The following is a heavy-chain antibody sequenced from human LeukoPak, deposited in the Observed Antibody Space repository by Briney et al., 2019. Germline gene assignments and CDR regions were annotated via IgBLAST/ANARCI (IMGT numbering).Heavy chain of an antibody. CDR1: GYTFTGYH. J-gene: IGHJ4*02. CDR2: INPNSGDT. V-gene: IGHV1-2*06. CDR3: VRDYCSSTSCLFDY. D-gene: IGHD2-2*01. Sequence: ASVNVSCKASGYTFTGYHMHWVRQAPGQGLEWMGRINPNSGDTNYAQNFQGRVTMTRDTSISTAYMELSRLRSDDTAVYYCVRDYCSSTSCLFDYWGQGTLVTVSS.